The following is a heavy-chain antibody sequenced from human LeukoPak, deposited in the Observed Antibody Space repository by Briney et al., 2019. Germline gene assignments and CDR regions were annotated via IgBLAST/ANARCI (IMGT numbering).Heavy chain of an antibody. D-gene: IGHD5-12*01. CDR2: ISGSGGTT. CDR3: AKGGRGYSGYDPGATGGVLSDY. V-gene: IGHV3-23*01. J-gene: IGHJ4*02. Sequence: GGSLRLSCAASGFTFSSYAMSWVRQAPGKGLEWVSVISGSGGTTYYADSVKGRFTISRDNSKNTLYLQMNSLRAEDTAVYYCAKGGRGYSGYDPGATGGVLSDYWGQGTLVTVSS. CDR1: GFTFSSYA.